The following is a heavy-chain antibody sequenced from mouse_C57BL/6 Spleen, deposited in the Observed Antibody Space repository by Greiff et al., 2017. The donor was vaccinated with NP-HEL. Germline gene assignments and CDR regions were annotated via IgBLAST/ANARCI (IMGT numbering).Heavy chain of an antibody. D-gene: IGHD2-1*01. CDR2: IDPANGNT. V-gene: IGHV14-3*01. CDR3: ARSRDLLDYAMDY. CDR1: GFNIKNTY. J-gene: IGHJ4*01. Sequence: EVNLVESVAELVRPGASVKLSCTASGFNIKNTYMHWVKQRPEQGLEWIGRIDPANGNTKYAPKFQGKATITADTSSNTAYLQLSSLTSEDTAIYYCARSRDLLDYAMDYWGQGTSVTVSS.